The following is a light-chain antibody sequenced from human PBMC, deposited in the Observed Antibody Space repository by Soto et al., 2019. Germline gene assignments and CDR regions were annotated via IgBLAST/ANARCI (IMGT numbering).Light chain of an antibody. CDR3: QKYDSSPLT. V-gene: IGKV3-20*01. CDR2: GAS. CDR1: QSVSSSF. Sequence: DIVLTQSPGTLSFSPGERATLSCRASQSVSSSFLAWYQQKPGQAPRLLIYGASSRATGIPDRFSGSGSGTDFTLTISRREPEDFSVYYCQKYDSSPLTFGGGNKVQIK. J-gene: IGKJ4*01.